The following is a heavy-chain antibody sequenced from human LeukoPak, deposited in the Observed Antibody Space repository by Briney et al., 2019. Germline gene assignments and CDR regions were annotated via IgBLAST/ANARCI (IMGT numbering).Heavy chain of an antibody. D-gene: IGHD6-13*01. CDR3: ARLRGSSWYHDAFDI. CDR1: GYSFTSYW. Sequence: GESLKISCKGSGYSFTSYWIGWVRQMPGKGLEWMGIIYPGDSDTRYSPSFQGQVTISADKSICTAYLQWSSLKASDTAMYYCARLRGSSWYHDAFDIWGQGTMVTVSS. V-gene: IGHV5-51*01. CDR2: IYPGDSDT. J-gene: IGHJ3*02.